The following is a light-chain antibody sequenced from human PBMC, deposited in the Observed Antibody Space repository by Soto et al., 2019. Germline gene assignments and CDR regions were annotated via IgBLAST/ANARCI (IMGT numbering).Light chain of an antibody. Sequence: DIQMTQSPSSLSASVGDRVTLTCRASRGIATYLAWYQQRPGKVPELLIYSASTLQSGVPSRFSGSGSGTDFTLTISRLQPEXVATYXXXXYNRVPFTFGPGTRV. CDR2: SAS. V-gene: IGKV1-27*01. CDR1: RGIATY. CDR3: XXYNRVPFT. J-gene: IGKJ3*01.